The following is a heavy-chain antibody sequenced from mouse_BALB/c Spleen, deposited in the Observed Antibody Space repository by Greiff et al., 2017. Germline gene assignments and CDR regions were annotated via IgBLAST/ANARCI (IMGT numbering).Heavy chain of an antibody. Sequence: VMLVESGPGLVAPSQSLSITCTVSGFSLTSYGVHWVRQPPGKGLEWLGVIWAGGSTNYNSALMSRLSISKDNSKSQVFLKMNSLQTDDTAMYYCARDRGNGSPWFAYWGQGTLVTVSA. CDR3: ARDRGNGSPWFAY. V-gene: IGHV2-9*02. J-gene: IGHJ3*01. CDR2: IWAGGST. CDR1: GFSLTSYG. D-gene: IGHD1-1*01.